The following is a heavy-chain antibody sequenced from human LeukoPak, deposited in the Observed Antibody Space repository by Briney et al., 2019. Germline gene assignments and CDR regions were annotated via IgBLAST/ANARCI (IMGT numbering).Heavy chain of an antibody. Sequence: GSLRLSCAASGFTFSSYAMSWVRQPPGKGLEWIGSIYYSGSTYYNPSLKSRVTISVDTSKNQFSLKLSSVTAADTAVYYCARPYDSSSWYYFDYWGQGTLVTVSS. V-gene: IGHV4-39*01. D-gene: IGHD6-13*01. J-gene: IGHJ4*02. CDR2: IYYSGST. CDR3: ARPYDSSSWYYFDY. CDR1: GFTFSSYA.